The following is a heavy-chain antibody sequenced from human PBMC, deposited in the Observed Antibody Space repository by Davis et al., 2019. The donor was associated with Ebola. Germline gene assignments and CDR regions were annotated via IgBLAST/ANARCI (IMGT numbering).Heavy chain of an antibody. CDR3: AGDPKGTYFDY. Sequence: MPSETLSLTCTVSGGSISSSSYYWGWLRQPPGKGLEWIGSIYYSGSTYYNPSLKSRVTITVDTSKNQFSLKLSSVTAEDTAVYYCAGDPKGTYFDYWGQGTLVTVSS. J-gene: IGHJ4*02. CDR1: GGSISSSSYY. CDR2: IYYSGST. V-gene: IGHV4-39*02.